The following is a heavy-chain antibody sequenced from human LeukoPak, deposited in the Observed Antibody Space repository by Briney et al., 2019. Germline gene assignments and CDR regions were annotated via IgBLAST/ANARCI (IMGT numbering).Heavy chain of an antibody. CDR3: ARGGPYSSSSYFDY. D-gene: IGHD6-6*01. Sequence: ASVKVSCTASGYTFTSYGISWVRQAPGQGLEWMGWISAYNGNTNYAQKLQGRVTMTTDTSMSTAYMELRSLRSDDTAVYYCARGGPYSSSSYFDYWGQGTLVTVSS. CDR2: ISAYNGNT. CDR1: GYTFTSYG. V-gene: IGHV1-18*01. J-gene: IGHJ4*02.